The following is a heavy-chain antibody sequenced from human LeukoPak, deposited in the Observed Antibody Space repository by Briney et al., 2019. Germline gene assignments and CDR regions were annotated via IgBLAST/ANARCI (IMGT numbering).Heavy chain of an antibody. J-gene: IGHJ6*04. CDR2: IYYSGTT. D-gene: IGHD6-13*01. V-gene: IGHV4-59*01. Sequence: SETLSLTCTVSGGSISRYYWSWIRQPPGKGLEWIGYIYYSGTTNYNPSLKSRVTISVDTSKNQFSLKLSSVTAADTAVYYCARGGAAAGSGMDVWGKGTTVTVSS. CDR3: ARGGAAAGSGMDV. CDR1: GGSISRYY.